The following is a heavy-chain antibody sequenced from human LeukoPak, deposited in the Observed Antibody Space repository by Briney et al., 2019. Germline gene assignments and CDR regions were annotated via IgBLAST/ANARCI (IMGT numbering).Heavy chain of an antibody. CDR1: GDSVSSNSAA. V-gene: IGHV6-1*01. CDR2: TYYRSKWYN. Sequence: SQTLSLTCAISGDSVSSNSAAWNWIRQSPSRGLEWLGRTYYRSKWYNDYAVSVKSRITINPDTSKNQFSLKLSSVTAADTAVYYCARHSIEAAGHFDYWAQGTLVTVSS. J-gene: IGHJ4*02. D-gene: IGHD6-13*01. CDR3: ARHSIEAAGHFDY.